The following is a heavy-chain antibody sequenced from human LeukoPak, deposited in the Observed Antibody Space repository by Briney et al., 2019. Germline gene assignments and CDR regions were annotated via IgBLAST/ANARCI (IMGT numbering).Heavy chain of an antibody. CDR1: GFTFSSYG. CDR2: IRSDGSNK. J-gene: IGHJ4*02. D-gene: IGHD6-19*01. V-gene: IGHV3-30*02. Sequence: GGSLRLSCAGSGFTFSSYGMHWVRQAPGKGLEWMAFIRSDGSNKYYAGSVKGRFTISRDNSKNTLYPQMNSLRADDTAVYYCARILDSAWGELGYWGQGTLVTVSS. CDR3: ARILDSAWGELGY.